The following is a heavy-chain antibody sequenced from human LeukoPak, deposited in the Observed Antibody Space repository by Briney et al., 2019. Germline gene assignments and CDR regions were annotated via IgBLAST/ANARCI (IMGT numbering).Heavy chain of an antibody. J-gene: IGHJ4*02. V-gene: IGHV3-66*01. Sequence: GGSLRLACAASGFTVSSNYMSWVRQAPGKGLEWVSVIYSGGSTYYADSVKGRFTISRDNSKNTLYLQMNSLRAEDTAVYYCARRENYYDSSGYYSHYFDYWGQGTLVTVSS. CDR2: IYSGGST. CDR1: GFTVSSNY. D-gene: IGHD3-22*01. CDR3: ARRENYYDSSGYYSHYFDY.